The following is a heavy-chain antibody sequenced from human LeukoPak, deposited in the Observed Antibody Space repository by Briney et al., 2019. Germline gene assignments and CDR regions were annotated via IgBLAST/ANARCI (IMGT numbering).Heavy chain of an antibody. Sequence: PGGSLRLSCAASGFTFSIYEMNWVRQAPGKGLEWVSYISSPGSTIFYADSVKGRFTISRDNAKSSLYLQMNSLRAEDTAVYYCARELETAFDYWGQGTLVTVSS. V-gene: IGHV3-48*03. J-gene: IGHJ4*02. CDR2: ISSPGSTI. CDR1: GFTFSIYE. D-gene: IGHD5-18*01. CDR3: ARELETAFDY.